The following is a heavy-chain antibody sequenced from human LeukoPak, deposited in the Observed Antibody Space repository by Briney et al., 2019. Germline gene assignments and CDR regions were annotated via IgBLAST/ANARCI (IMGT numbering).Heavy chain of an antibody. J-gene: IGHJ3*02. CDR1: GFTFSSHW. CDR3: ARSKSWYSTYAFYI. Sequence: GGSLRLSCAASGFTFSSHWMRWVRQAPGKGLGWVSRINGVGSNTTYADSVKGRFTISRDNAKNTLYLQMNSLRAEDTAVYHCARSKSWYSTYAFYIWGQGTMVTVSS. V-gene: IGHV3-74*03. CDR2: INGVGSNT. D-gene: IGHD2-15*01.